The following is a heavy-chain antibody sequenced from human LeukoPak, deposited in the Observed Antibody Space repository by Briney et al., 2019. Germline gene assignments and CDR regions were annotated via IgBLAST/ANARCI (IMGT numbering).Heavy chain of an antibody. J-gene: IGHJ6*04. V-gene: IGHV3-49*03. CDR1: GFIFGVYS. Sequence: SVRLSCTASGFIFGVYSMSWLRQAPGRALEWVGFIRSKAYGGTTEYAASVKGRFTSSVDESKSIAYLQMNSLKTEDTAVYYCTSGHENGDYSYGMDVWGEETTVTASS. CDR2: IRSKAYGGTT. CDR3: TSGHENGDYSYGMDV. D-gene: IGHD4-17*01.